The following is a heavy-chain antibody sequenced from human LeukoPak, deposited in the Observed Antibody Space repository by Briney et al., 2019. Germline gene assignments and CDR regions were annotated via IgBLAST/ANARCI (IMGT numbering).Heavy chain of an antibody. Sequence: PGGSLRLSCAASGFTFNDYAMHWVRQAPGKGLEWVSLISWDSGNTYYADSVKGRFTISRDNSKNSLSLQMNSLRAEDTALCYCAKGPGAAVGKRYIQHWGQGTLVTVSS. CDR3: AKGPGAAVGKRYIQH. J-gene: IGHJ1*01. V-gene: IGHV3-43D*03. CDR2: ISWDSGNT. CDR1: GFTFNDYA. D-gene: IGHD6-13*01.